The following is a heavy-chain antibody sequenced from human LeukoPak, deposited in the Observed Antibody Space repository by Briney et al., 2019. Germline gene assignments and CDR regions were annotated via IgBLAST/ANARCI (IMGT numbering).Heavy chain of an antibody. D-gene: IGHD6-19*01. J-gene: IGHJ3*02. CDR2: IIPILGIA. CDR1: GGTFSSYT. V-gene: IGHV1-69*02. Sequence: VASVKVSCTASGGTFSSYTISWVRQAPGQGLEWMGRIIPILGIANYAQKFQGRVTITADKSTSTAYMELSSLRSEDTAVYYCAVSSSGWYEGLDAFDIWGEGTMVTVSS. CDR3: AVSSSGWYEGLDAFDI.